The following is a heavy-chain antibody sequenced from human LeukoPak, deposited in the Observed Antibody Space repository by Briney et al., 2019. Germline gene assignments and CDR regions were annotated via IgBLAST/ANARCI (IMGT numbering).Heavy chain of an antibody. Sequence: GRSLRLSCAASGFTFSSYEMNWVRQAPGKGLEWVSYISSSGSTIYYADSVKGRFTISRDNAKNSLYLQMNSLRAEDTAVYYCASGPRRSTRREGFDYWGQGTLVTVSS. J-gene: IGHJ4*02. CDR1: GFTFSSYE. CDR2: ISSSGSTI. D-gene: IGHD2-2*01. CDR3: ASGPRRSTRREGFDY. V-gene: IGHV3-48*03.